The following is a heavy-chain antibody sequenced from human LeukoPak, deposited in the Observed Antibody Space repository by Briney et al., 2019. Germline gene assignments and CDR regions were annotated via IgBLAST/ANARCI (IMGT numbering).Heavy chain of an antibody. J-gene: IGHJ6*02. V-gene: IGHV4-34*01. Sequence: SETLSLTCAVYGGSFSGYYWSWIRQPPGKGLEWIGEINHSGSTNYNPSLKSRVTISVDTSKNQFSLKLSSVIAADTAVYYCARVYNWNYDYYYYGMDVWGQGTTVTVSS. CDR2: INHSGST. D-gene: IGHD1-7*01. CDR3: ARVYNWNYDYYYYGMDV. CDR1: GGSFSGYY.